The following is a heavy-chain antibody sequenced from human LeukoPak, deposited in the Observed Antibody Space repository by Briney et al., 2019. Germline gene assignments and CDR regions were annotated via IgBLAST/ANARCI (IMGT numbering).Heavy chain of an antibody. CDR1: GFTFSSYG. J-gene: IGHJ4*02. V-gene: IGHV3-23*01. D-gene: IGHD3-9*01. CDR2: ISGSGGST. CDR3: AKGTNYDILTGYATFDY. Sequence: GGSLRLSCAASGFTFSSYGMSWVRQAPGKGLECVSAISGSGGSTYYADSVKGRFTISRDNAKNSLYLQMNSLRAEDMALYYCAKGTNYDILTGYATFDYWGQGTLVTVSS.